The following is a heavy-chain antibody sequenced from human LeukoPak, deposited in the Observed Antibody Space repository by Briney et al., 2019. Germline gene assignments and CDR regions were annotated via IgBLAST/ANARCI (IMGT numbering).Heavy chain of an antibody. Sequence: SVKVSCKASGGTFSSYAISWVRQAPGQGLEWMGRIIPILGIANYAQKFQGRVTITADKSTSTAYMELSSLRSEDTAVYYCAATEAGMSAFDIWGQGTMVTVSS. V-gene: IGHV1-69*04. CDR2: IIPILGIA. CDR1: GGTFSSYA. J-gene: IGHJ3*02. D-gene: IGHD6-19*01. CDR3: AATEAGMSAFDI.